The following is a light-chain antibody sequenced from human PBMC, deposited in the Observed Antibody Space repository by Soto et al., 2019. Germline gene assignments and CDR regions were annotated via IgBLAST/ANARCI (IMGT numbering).Light chain of an antibody. CDR1: QSVSSY. CDR2: DAS. J-gene: IGKJ4*01. V-gene: IGKV3-11*01. CDR3: QQRSNWLT. Sequence: EIVLTQSPATLSLSPGERATLSCRASQSVSSYLAWYQQKPGQAPRLLIYDASNRATGIPAWFSGSGSGTDFTLTISRLEHEDFAVYYCQQRSNWLTFGGGTKVEI.